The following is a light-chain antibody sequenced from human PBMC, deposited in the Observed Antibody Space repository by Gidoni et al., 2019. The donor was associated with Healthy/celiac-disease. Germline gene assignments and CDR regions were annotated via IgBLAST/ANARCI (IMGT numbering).Light chain of an antibody. CDR3: QQYHSYLT. V-gene: IGKV1-5*03. Sequence: DIQMTKSPSTLSASVGERVTITCSASQSISSWLAWYQQKPGKAPKLLIYKASSLESGVPSRFSVSGSGTEFTLTISSLQPDDFATYYCQQYHSYLTFGQGTRLEIK. J-gene: IGKJ5*01. CDR2: KAS. CDR1: QSISSW.